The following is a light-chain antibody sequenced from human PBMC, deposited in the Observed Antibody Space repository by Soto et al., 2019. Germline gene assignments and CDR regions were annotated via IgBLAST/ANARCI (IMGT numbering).Light chain of an antibody. V-gene: IGLV1-47*01. CDR2: RDG. CDR1: SSNIGSHF. CDR3: AVWDQSLTGWV. Sequence: QSVLPQRRSASGTPGQSVTISCSGSSSNIGSHFVYWYQHLPGTAPKLLIFRDGQRPSGVPARFFGSKSGSSASLAITGLRSEDEADYYCAVWDQSLTGWVFGGGTELTGL. J-gene: IGLJ3*02.